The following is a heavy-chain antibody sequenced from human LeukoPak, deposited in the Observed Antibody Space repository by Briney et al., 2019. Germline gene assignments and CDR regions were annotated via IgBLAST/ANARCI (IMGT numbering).Heavy chain of an antibody. CDR2: ISWNSGSI. V-gene: IGHV3-9*01. CDR1: GFTFDDYA. D-gene: IGHD3-22*01. Sequence: GRSLRLSCAASGFTFDDYAMHWVRQAPGKGLEWVSGISWNSGSIGYADSVKGRFTISRDNAKNSLYLQMNSLRAEDTALYYCAKDFRYDSSGIDYWGQGTLVTVSS. J-gene: IGHJ4*02. CDR3: AKDFRYDSSGIDY.